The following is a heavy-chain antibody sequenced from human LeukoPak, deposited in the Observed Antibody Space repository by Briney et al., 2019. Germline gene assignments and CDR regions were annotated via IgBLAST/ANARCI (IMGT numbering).Heavy chain of an antibody. J-gene: IGHJ4*02. D-gene: IGHD4-17*01. CDR2: IGVSSSRK. CDR3: ARDDGDYAHPVDF. Sequence: GGSLRLSCAASGFSLSAYWMTWVRQAPGKGLEWVSYIGVSSSRKYYAESVKGRFTISRDDAKNSLYLQMNSLRAEDTAMYYCARDDGDYAHPVDFWGQGSLVTVSS. V-gene: IGHV3-48*04. CDR1: GFSLSAYW.